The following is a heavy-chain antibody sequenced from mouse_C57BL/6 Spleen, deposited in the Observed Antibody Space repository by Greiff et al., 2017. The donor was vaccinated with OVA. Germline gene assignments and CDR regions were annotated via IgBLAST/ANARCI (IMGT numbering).Heavy chain of an antibody. Sequence: EVKVVESGGGLVQPGGSLSLSCAASGFTFTDYYMSWVRQPPGKALEWLGFIRNKANGYTTEYSASVKGRFTISRDNSQSILYLQMNALRAEDSATYYCARASLLRGYFDYWGQGTTLTVSS. CDR3: ARASLLRGYFDY. J-gene: IGHJ2*01. D-gene: IGHD1-2*01. V-gene: IGHV7-3*01. CDR1: GFTFTDYY. CDR2: IRNKANGYTT.